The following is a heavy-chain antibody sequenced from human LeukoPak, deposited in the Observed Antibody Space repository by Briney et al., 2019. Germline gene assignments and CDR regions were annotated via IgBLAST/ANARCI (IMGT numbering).Heavy chain of an antibody. V-gene: IGHV3-21*04. CDR2: ISSSSSYI. CDR1: GFTFSSYS. D-gene: IGHD3-3*01. Sequence: GGSLRLSCAASGFTFSSYSMNWVRQAPGKGLEWVSSISSSSSYIYYADSVKGRFTISRDNAKNSLYLQMNSLRAEDTAVYYCARDYRPTSSNYDFWSGYYKDYYYYGMDVWGQGTTVTVSS. CDR3: ARDYRPTSSNYDFWSGYYKDYYYYGMDV. J-gene: IGHJ6*02.